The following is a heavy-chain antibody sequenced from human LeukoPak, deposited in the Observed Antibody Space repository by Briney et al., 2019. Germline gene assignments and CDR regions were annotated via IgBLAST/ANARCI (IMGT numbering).Heavy chain of an antibody. CDR2: IHPKSGDT. Sequence: ASVKVSCEASGYTFTGYYLHWVRQAPGQGLEWMGWIHPKSGDTKYAQKFLGRVTLTRDTSTTIVYMELKWLTSDDTAVYYCSRGSGISYGGIDYWGQGTLVTVSS. V-gene: IGHV1-2*02. CDR3: SRGSGISYGGIDY. CDR1: GYTFTGYY. D-gene: IGHD5-18*01. J-gene: IGHJ4*02.